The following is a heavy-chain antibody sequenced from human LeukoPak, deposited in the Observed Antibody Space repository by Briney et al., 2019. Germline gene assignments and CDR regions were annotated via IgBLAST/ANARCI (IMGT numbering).Heavy chain of an antibody. J-gene: IGHJ2*01. CDR3: ARPDMASSTGDWFFDL. CDR2: IHYSGGT. V-gene: IGHV4-59*11. Sequence: PSETLSLTCTLSYGSIRGHYWSWIRQTPGKGLEWIGNIHYSGGTEYNPSLMRRVVMTVDMSRNQFTLKVYSVIAADTAIYYCARPDMASSTGDWFFDLWGRGTLITVSS. D-gene: IGHD5-24*01. CDR1: YGSIRGHY.